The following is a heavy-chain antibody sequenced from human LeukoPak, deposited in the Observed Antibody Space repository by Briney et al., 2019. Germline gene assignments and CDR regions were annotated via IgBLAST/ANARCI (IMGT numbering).Heavy chain of an antibody. CDR1: GFTFSSYS. CDR3: ARMHCSGGSCYSVWYYFDY. D-gene: IGHD2-15*01. J-gene: IGHJ4*02. CDR2: ISSSSSYI. V-gene: IGHV3-21*01. Sequence: GGSLRLSCVASGFTFSSYSMNWVRQAPGKGLEWVSSISSSSSYIYHADSVKGRFTISRDNAKNSLYLQMNSLRAEDTAVYYCARMHCSGGSCYSVWYYFDYWGQGTLVTVSS.